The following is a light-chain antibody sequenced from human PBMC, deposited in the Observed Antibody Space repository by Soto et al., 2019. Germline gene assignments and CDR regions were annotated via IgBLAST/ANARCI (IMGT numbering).Light chain of an antibody. CDR1: QSISSW. CDR3: QQYGTSSRT. V-gene: IGKV1-5*03. CDR2: KAS. J-gene: IGKJ1*01. Sequence: IQMTQSPSTLSASVGDRAPITCRASQSISSWLAWYQQKPGKAPKLLIYKASSLESGVPSRFSGSGSATEFTLSISSLQPDDFATYYCQQYGTSSRTFGQGTKVDIK.